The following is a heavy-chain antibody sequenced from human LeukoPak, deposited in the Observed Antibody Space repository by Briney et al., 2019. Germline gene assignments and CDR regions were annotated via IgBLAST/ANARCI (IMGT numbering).Heavy chain of an antibody. V-gene: IGHV4-59*08. CDR2: IYYSGST. CDR3: ARHVLIAAAGRTYYFDY. D-gene: IGHD6-13*01. Sequence: SETLSLTCTVSGGSISSYYWSWIRQPPGKGLEWIGYIYYSGSTNYNPSLKSRVTISVDTSKTQFSLKLSSVTAADTAVYYCARHVLIAAAGRTYYFDYWGQGTLVTVSS. CDR1: GGSISSYY. J-gene: IGHJ4*02.